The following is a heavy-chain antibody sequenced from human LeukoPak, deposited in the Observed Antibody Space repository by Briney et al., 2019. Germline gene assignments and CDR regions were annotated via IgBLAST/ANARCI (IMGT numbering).Heavy chain of an antibody. CDR2: IRYDGSNK. CDR1: GFTFSNYG. D-gene: IGHD3-10*01. V-gene: IGHV3-30*02. J-gene: IGHJ4*02. CDR3: AKDVGSRGSGSYYTDYFDY. Sequence: GGSLRLSCAASGFTFSNYGMHWVRQAPGKGLEWVAFIRYDGSNKYYADSVKGRFTISRDNSKNTLYLQMNSLRAEDTAVYYCAKDVGSRGSGSYYTDYFDYWGQGTLVTVSS.